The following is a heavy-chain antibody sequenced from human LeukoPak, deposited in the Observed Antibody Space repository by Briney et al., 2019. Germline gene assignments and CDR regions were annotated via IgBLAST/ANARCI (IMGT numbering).Heavy chain of an antibody. Sequence: GGSLRLSCVASGFPFSSYWMNWVRQAPGKGLEWVTTISGDGGSTYYADSVKGRFTISRDNSKNTLYLQVNSLRAEDTAVYYCAKGGKWDVTPFDYWGQGTLVTVSS. CDR2: ISGDGGST. CDR3: AKGGKWDVTPFDY. J-gene: IGHJ4*02. CDR1: GFPFSSYW. D-gene: IGHD1-26*01. V-gene: IGHV3-23*01.